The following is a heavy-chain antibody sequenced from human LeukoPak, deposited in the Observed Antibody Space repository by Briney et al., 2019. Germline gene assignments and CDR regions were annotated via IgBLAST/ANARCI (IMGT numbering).Heavy chain of an antibody. CDR2: ITWNGGYT. D-gene: IGHD3-22*01. CDR1: GFIFDDYG. CDR3: AGTYYYDSSGFYPELFQH. J-gene: IGHJ1*01. V-gene: IGHV3-20*04. Sequence: GGSLRLSCAASGFIFDDYGMTWVRQAPGKGLEWVSGITWNGGYTGYADSVKGRFTISRDNAKNSLYLQMNSLRAEDTALYYCAGTYYYDSSGFYPELFQHWGQGTLVIISS.